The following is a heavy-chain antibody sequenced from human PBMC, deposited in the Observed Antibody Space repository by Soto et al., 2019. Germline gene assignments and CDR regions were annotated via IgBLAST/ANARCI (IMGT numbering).Heavy chain of an antibody. CDR1: GFTFSNYW. D-gene: IGHD2-15*01. V-gene: IGHV3-74*02. CDR3: ARVDCVGGTCYSLAGSFYYYMDV. CDR2: INSDGSGS. J-gene: IGHJ6*03. Sequence: EVQLVESGGGLVQPGGSLRLSCAASGFTFSNYWMYWVRQAPGKGLEWVSRINSDGSGSSYADSVQGRLTISRDNVKNALYLQMDSLRAEDTAVYYCARVDCVGGTCYSLAGSFYYYMDVWGKGTTVTVFS.